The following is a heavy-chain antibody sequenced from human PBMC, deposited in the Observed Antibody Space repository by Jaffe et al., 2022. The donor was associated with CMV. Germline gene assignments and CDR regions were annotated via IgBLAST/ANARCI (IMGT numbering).Heavy chain of an antibody. CDR3: ARVGYSSGWYGGGFDY. V-gene: IGHV3-48*03. Sequence: EVQLVESGGGLVQPGGSLRLSCAASGFTFSSYEMNWVRQAPGKGLEWVSYISSSGSTIYYADSVKGRFTISRDNAKNSLYLQMNSLRAEDTAVYYCARVGYSSGWYGGGFDYWGQGTLVTVSS. J-gene: IGHJ4*02. D-gene: IGHD6-19*01. CDR1: GFTFSSYE. CDR2: ISSSGSTI.